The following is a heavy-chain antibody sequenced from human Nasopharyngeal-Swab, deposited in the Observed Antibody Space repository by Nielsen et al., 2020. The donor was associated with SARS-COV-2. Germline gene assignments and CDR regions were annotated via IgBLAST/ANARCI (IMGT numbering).Heavy chain of an antibody. J-gene: IGHJ5*02. D-gene: IGHD3-3*01. V-gene: IGHV4-59*01. CDR3: ARGDVTIFGVVGWFDP. CDR1: GGSISSYY. CDR2: IYYSGST. Sequence: SETLSLTCTVSGGSISSYYWSWIRQPPGKGLEWIGYIYYSGSTNYNPSLKRRVTISVDTSKNQFSLKLSSVTAADTAVYYCARGDVTIFGVVGWFDPWGQGTLVTVSS.